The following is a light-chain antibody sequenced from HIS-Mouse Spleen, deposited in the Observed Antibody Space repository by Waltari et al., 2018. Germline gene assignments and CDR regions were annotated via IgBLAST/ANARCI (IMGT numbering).Light chain of an antibody. CDR3: CSYAGSSTSV. V-gene: IGLV2-23*01. J-gene: IGLJ1*01. Sequence: QSALTQPASVSGSPGQSITISCTGTSSDVGSYNLFSWYQQHPGKAPKLMIYDGSKRSSGVSNRFAGSKSGNTASLTIAGLQAEDEADYYCCSYAGSSTSVFGTGTKVTVL. CDR1: SSDVGSYNL. CDR2: DGS.